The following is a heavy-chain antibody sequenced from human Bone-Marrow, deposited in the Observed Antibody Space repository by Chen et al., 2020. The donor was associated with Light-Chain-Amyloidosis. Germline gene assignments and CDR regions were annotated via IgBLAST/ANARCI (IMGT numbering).Heavy chain of an antibody. CDR3: AKDISYDDILPGYPADAFDI. D-gene: IGHD3-9*01. CDR2: IRGSGGSR. J-gene: IGHJ3*02. CDR1: GFAVSSYA. V-gene: IGHV3-23*04. Sequence: EVQLVESGGGLLQRGGSLRLSCAASGFAVSSYAMSWVSQAPGKGLEGVSTIRGSGGSRYYGDSVKGRLTISRDNSKNALFLQMNSLRAEDTAVYYCAKDISYDDILPGYPADAFDIWGQGTMVTVSS.